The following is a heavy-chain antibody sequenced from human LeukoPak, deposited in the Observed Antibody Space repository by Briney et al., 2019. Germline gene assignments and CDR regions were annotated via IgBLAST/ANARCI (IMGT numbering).Heavy chain of an antibody. CDR1: GITFSTYW. V-gene: IGHV3-74*01. Sequence: PAGSLRLSCAASGITFSTYWMHWVRQAPGKGLVWVSRINSDGSTTSYVDSVEGRFTISRDNAKNTLYLQMNSLRAEDTAVYYCARAGTVVDYDPSDAFDVWGQGTMVTVSS. D-gene: IGHD3-22*01. CDR3: ARAGTVVDYDPSDAFDV. J-gene: IGHJ3*01. CDR2: INSDGSTT.